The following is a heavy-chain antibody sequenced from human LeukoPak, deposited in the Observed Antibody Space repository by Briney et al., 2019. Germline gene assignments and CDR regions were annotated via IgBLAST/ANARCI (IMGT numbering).Heavy chain of an antibody. CDR1: GFTFSSYA. J-gene: IGHJ4*02. D-gene: IGHD1-26*01. CDR3: AKDPPIVGASRKFDY. Sequence: PGGSLRLSCAASGFTFSSYAMSWVRPAPGKGLEWVSAISGSSSSTYYADAVKGRFTISRDNSKNTLYLQMNSLRAEDTAIYYCAKDPPIVGASRKFDYWGQGTLVTVSS. V-gene: IGHV3-23*01. CDR2: ISGSSSST.